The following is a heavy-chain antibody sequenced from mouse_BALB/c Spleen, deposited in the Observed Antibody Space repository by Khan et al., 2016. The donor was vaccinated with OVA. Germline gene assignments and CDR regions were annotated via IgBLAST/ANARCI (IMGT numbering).Heavy chain of an antibody. V-gene: IGHV5-6-3*01. CDR3: ARKARTIN. J-gene: IGHJ2*01. CDR2: INSNGGST. Sequence: EVELVESGGGLVQPGGSLKLSCAASGFTFSSYGMSWVRQTPDKRLELVATINSNGGSTYYPDSVKGRFTISRANAKNTLYLQMSSLKSEDTAMYFCARKARTINWGQGTTLPVSS. CDR1: GFTFSSYG.